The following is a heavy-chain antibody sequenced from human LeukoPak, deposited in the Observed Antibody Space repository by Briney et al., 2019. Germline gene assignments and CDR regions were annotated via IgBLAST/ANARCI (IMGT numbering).Heavy chain of an antibody. J-gene: IGHJ4*02. Sequence: ASETLSLTCTVSGGSISSGDYYWSWIRQPPGKGLEWIGYIYYSGSTNYNPSLKSRVTISVDTSKNQFSLKLSSVTAADTAVYYCARQSGWYYFDYWGQGTLVTVSS. CDR2: IYYSGST. CDR3: ARQSGWYYFDY. CDR1: GGSISSGDYY. V-gene: IGHV4-61*08. D-gene: IGHD6-19*01.